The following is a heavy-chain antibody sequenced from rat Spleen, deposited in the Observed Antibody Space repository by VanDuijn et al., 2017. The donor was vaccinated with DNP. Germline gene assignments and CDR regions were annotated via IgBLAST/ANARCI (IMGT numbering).Heavy chain of an antibody. CDR3: ASRPPPTRGPFDY. Sequence: EVQLVESGGGLVQPGRSPKLSCVASGFTFNNYWMTWIRQAPGKGLEWVATLSYNGGTPYYRDSVKGRFTISRDNAKSTLYLQMDSLRSEDTAAYYCASRPPPTRGPFDYWGRGVTVTVSS. CDR2: LSYNGGTP. D-gene: IGHD1-4*01. CDR1: GFTFNNYW. V-gene: IGHV5-31*01. J-gene: IGHJ2*01.